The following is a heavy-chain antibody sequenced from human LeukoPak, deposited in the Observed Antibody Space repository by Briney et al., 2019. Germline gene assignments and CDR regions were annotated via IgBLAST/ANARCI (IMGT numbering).Heavy chain of an antibody. J-gene: IGHJ4*02. CDR2: MNPNSGNT. Sequence: ASVKVSCKASGYTFTSYDINWVRQATGHGLEWMGWMNPNSGNTGYAQKFRGRVTMTRNASISTAYMELSSLRSEDTAVYYCAAMSGWSGAYYWGQGTLVTVSS. D-gene: IGHD6-19*01. V-gene: IGHV1-8*01. CDR1: GYTFTSYD. CDR3: AAMSGWSGAYY.